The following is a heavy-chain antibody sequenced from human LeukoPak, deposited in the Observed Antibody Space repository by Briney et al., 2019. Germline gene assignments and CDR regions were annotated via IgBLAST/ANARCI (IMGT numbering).Heavy chain of an antibody. D-gene: IGHD3-10*01. CDR1: GGSISSYY. CDR3: ARARLLWFGESINWFDP. J-gene: IGHJ5*02. V-gene: IGHV4-59*08. Sequence: ASETLSLTCTVSGGSISSYYWSWIRQPPGKGPEWIGYIYYSGSTNYNPSLKSRVTISVDTSKNQFSLKLSSVTAADTAVYYCARARLLWFGESINWFDPWGQGTLVTVSS. CDR2: IYYSGST.